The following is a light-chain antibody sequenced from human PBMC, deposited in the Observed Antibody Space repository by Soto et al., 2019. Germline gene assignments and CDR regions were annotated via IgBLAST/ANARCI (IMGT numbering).Light chain of an antibody. CDR2: EVS. CDR1: SSDVGGYKY. Sequence: QAVVTQPPSASGSPGQSVTISCTGTSSDVGGYKYVSWYQQHPGKAPKLMIYEVSKRPSGVPDRFSGSKSGNTASLTVSGLQAEDEADYYCVSYAGSNNWVFGGGTKLTVL. CDR3: VSYAGSNNWV. J-gene: IGLJ3*02. V-gene: IGLV2-8*01.